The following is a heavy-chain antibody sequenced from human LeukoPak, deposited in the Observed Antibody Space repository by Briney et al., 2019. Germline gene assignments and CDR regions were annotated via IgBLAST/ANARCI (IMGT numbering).Heavy chain of an antibody. J-gene: IGHJ4*02. CDR2: SSSSGSTI. Sequence: PGGSLRLSCAASGFTFSSYEMNWVRQAPGKGLEWVSYSSSSGSTIYYADSVKGRFTISRDNAKNSLYLQMNSLRAEDTAVYYCASPYYYDSSGYYSQDYWGQGTLVTVSS. D-gene: IGHD3-22*01. CDR3: ASPYYYDSSGYYSQDY. V-gene: IGHV3-48*03. CDR1: GFTFSSYE.